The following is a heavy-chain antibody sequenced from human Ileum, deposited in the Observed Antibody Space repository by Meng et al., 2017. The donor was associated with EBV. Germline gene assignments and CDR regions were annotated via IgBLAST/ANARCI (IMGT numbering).Heavy chain of an antibody. J-gene: IGHJ5*02. CDR2: IWYDGSNK. CDR3: ARDALELRGFDP. V-gene: IGHV3-33*01. Sequence: QGQLVESGGGVVQPGRSLRLSCAASGFTFSSDGMHWVRQAPGKGLEWVAVIWYDGSNKYYADPVKGRFTISRDNSKNTLYLQMTSLRAEDTAVYYCARDALELRGFDPWGQGTLVTVSS. D-gene: IGHD1-7*01. CDR1: GFTFSSDG.